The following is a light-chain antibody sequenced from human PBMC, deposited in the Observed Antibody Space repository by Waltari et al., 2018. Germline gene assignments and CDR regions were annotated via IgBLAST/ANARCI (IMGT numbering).Light chain of an antibody. V-gene: IGLV2-11*01. J-gene: IGLJ3*02. Sequence: QSALTQPRSVSGSPGQSVAISCTGTNSDVGGYNYVSGYQHHPGKAPKLMIYDVNKRPSGVPDRFSGSKSGNTASLTISGLQAEDEAEYYCCSYTGNTSWLFGGGTKLTVL. CDR2: DVN. CDR1: NSDVGGYNY. CDR3: CSYTGNTSWL.